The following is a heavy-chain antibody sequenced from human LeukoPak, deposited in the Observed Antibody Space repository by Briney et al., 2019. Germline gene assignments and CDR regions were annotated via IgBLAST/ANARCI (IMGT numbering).Heavy chain of an antibody. CDR3: ARVSYVTNRRAFDY. J-gene: IGHJ4*02. CDR1: GYTFTRYA. D-gene: IGHD1/OR15-1a*01. Sequence: GASVKVSCKASGYTFTRYAMNWVRQAPGQGLEWMGIINPSGGSTSYAQKFQGRVTMTRDTSTSTVYMELSSLRSEDTAVYYCARVSYVTNRRAFDYWGQGTLVTVSS. V-gene: IGHV1-46*01. CDR2: INPSGGST.